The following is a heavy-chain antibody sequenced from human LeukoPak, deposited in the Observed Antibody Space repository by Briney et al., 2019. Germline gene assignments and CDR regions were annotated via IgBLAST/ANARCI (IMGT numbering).Heavy chain of an antibody. Sequence: KAGGSLRLSCAASGFTFSSYSMNWVRQAPGKGLEWVSSISISSSYIYYADSVKGRFTISRDNAKNSLYLQMNSLRAEDTAVYYCARVSDYYDSSGYYLDYWGQGTLVTVSS. J-gene: IGHJ4*02. CDR1: GFTFSSYS. V-gene: IGHV3-21*01. CDR3: ARVSDYYDSSGYYLDY. CDR2: ISISSSYI. D-gene: IGHD3-22*01.